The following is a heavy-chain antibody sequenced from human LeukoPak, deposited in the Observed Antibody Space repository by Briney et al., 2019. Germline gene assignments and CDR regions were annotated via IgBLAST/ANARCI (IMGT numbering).Heavy chain of an antibody. V-gene: IGHV3-64*04. CDR3: AKDFRVYYDRYNFDY. CDR1: GFTFSSYA. CDR2: ISSNGGST. J-gene: IGHJ4*02. Sequence: GGSLRLSCAASGFTFSSYAMHWVRQAPGKGLEYVSAISSNGGSTYYANSVKGRFTISRDNSKNTLYLQMNSLRAEDTAVYYCAKDFRVYYDRYNFDYWGQGTLVTVSS. D-gene: IGHD3-22*01.